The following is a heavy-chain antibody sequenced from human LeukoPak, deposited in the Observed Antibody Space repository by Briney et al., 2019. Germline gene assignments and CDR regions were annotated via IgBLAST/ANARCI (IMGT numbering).Heavy chain of an antibody. CDR1: GFTFRSYG. CDR3: AKLVVVPAAIVRGDY. Sequence: GGSLRLSCAASGFTFRSYGMHWVRVAPGRGLEWVAFIRYDGSNKYYADSVKGRFTISRDNSKNTLYLQMNSLRAEDTAVYYCAKLVVVPAAIVRGDYWGQGTLVTVSS. CDR2: IRYDGSNK. J-gene: IGHJ4*02. D-gene: IGHD2-2*01. V-gene: IGHV3-30*02.